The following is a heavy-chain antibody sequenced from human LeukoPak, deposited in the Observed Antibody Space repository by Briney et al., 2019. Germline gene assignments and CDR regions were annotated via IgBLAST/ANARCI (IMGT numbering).Heavy chain of an antibody. J-gene: IGHJ6*02. V-gene: IGHV3-9*01. CDR1: GITFDDYA. CDR3: AKSLGVRSDRHGMDV. Sequence: GGSLRLSCAASGITFDDYAMNWVRQAPGKGLEWDSGISWNSGSIGYADSVKGRFTISRDNAKNSLYLQMNSLRAEDTALYYCAKSLGVRSDRHGMDVWGQGTTVTVSS. CDR2: ISWNSGSI. D-gene: IGHD2-15*01.